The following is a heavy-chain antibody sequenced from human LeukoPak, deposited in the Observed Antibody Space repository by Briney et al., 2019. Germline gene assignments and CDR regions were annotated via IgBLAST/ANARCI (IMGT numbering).Heavy chain of an antibody. CDR2: IIPIFGTA. J-gene: IGHJ6*02. Sequence: ASVKVSCKASGGTFSSYAISWVRRAPGQGLEWMGGIIPIFGTANYAQKFQGRVTITADESTSTAYMELSSLRSEDTAVYYCATEGNYDFWSGFSRVGLYYYGMDVWGQGTTVTVSS. CDR3: ATEGNYDFWSGFSRVGLYYYGMDV. D-gene: IGHD3-3*01. CDR1: GGTFSSYA. V-gene: IGHV1-69*13.